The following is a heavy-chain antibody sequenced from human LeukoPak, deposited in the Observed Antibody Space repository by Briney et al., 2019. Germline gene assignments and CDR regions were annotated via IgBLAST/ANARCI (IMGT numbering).Heavy chain of an antibody. Sequence: GASVKVSCKASGYTFTIYDISWVRQAPGQGLEWMGWINAYNGNTNYAQKVQGRVTMTTDTSTTTAYMELRSLISDDTAVYYCARGLRYGSNYFDYWGQGTLVTVSS. J-gene: IGHJ4*02. CDR1: GYTFTIYD. V-gene: IGHV1-18*01. CDR3: ARGLRYGSNYFDY. CDR2: INAYNGNT. D-gene: IGHD6-13*01.